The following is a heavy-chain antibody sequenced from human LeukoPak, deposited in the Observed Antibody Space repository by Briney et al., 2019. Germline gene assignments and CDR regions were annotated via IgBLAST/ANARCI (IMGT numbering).Heavy chain of an antibody. CDR2: INHSGST. V-gene: IGHV4-34*01. J-gene: IGHJ4*02. D-gene: IGHD5-18*01. CDR3: ARAVDTALILRYYFDY. Sequence: SETLSLTCAVYGGSFSGYYWSWIRQPPGKGLEXXGEINHSGSTNYNPSLKSRVTISVDTSKNQFSLKLSSVTAADTAVYYCARAVDTALILRYYFDYWGQGTLVTVSS. CDR1: GGSFSGYY.